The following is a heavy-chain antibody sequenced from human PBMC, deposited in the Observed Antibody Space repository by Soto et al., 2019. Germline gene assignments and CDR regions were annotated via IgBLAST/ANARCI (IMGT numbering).Heavy chain of an antibody. J-gene: IGHJ4*02. CDR3: PCGDYYGELDY. Sequence: QVQLQESGPGLVKPSETLSLTCTVSGGSISSYYWSWIRQPPGKGLEWIGYIYYSGSTNYNPSLKRRVPVPVDSPEYQSFLQLRSVTGADPGVYYCPCGDYYGELDYWGQGPLVTVSS. CDR2: IYYSGST. V-gene: IGHV4-59*01. CDR1: GGSISSYY. D-gene: IGHD4-17*01.